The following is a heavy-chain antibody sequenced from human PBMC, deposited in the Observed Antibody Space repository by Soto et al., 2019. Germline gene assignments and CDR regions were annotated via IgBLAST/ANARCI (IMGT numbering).Heavy chain of an antibody. CDR1: AFTFSSYA. J-gene: IGHJ4*01. Sequence: EVQLLESGGGLLQPGGSLRLSCAASAFTFSSYAMTWVRQAPGQGLEWVSSISGSGGTTYYADSVKGRFTISRDNSKNTQNLQMNSLRAEETALYYCAKDLAQYGGGGRRPRGFDHWGQGTLVTVSS. V-gene: IGHV3-23*01. CDR2: ISGSGGTT. CDR3: AKDLAQYGGGGRRPRGFDH. D-gene: IGHD2-15*01.